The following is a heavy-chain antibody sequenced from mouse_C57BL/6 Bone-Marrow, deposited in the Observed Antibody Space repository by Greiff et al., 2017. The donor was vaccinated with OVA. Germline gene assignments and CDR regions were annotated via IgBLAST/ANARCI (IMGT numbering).Heavy chain of an antibody. V-gene: IGHV1-81*01. Sequence: VKLVESGAELARPGASVKLSCKASGYTFTSYGISWVKQRTGQGLEWIGEIYPRSGNTYYNEKFKGKATLTADKSSSTAYMELRSLTSEDSAVYFWASSPWFAYWGQGTLVTVSA. CDR2: IYPRSGNT. D-gene: IGHD6-2*01. CDR1: GYTFTSYG. CDR3: ASSPWFAY. J-gene: IGHJ3*01.